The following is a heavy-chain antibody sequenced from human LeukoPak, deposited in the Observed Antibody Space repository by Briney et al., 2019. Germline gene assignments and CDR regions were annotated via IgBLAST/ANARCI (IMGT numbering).Heavy chain of an antibody. Sequence: GGSLRLSCAASGFTFSSYAMSWVRQAPGKGLEWVSAISGSGGSTYYADSAKGRFTISRDNSKNTLYLQMNSLRAEDTAVYYRAKGDVLRYFDWLFFDYWGQGTLVTVSS. CDR2: ISGSGGST. V-gene: IGHV3-23*01. CDR3: AKGDVLRYFDWLFFDY. J-gene: IGHJ4*02. CDR1: GFTFSSYA. D-gene: IGHD3-9*01.